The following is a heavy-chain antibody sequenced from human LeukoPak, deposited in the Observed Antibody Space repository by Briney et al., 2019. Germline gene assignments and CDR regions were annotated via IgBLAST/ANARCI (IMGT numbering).Heavy chain of an antibody. CDR3: ERDIVVVPAAMEYYMDV. J-gene: IGHJ6*03. CDR1: GFTFSSYW. D-gene: IGHD2-2*01. Sequence: GVSLRLSCAASGFTFSSYWRRWVRQAPGKGLEWVANIKQEGSEKFYVDSVKGRFTISRDNAKNSLYLQMNSLRAEDTAVYYCERDIVVVPAAMEYYMDVWGKGTTVTVSS. V-gene: IGHV3-7*01. CDR2: IKQEGSEK.